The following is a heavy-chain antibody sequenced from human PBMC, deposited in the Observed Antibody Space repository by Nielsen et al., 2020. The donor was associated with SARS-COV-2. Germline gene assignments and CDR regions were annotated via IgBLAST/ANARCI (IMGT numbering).Heavy chain of an antibody. V-gene: IGHV4-4*02. D-gene: IGHD3-16*01. CDR1: GGSVSSNDW. CDR3: AKGVGRLPYYMDV. Sequence: SETLSLTCAVSGGSVSSNDWWTWVRQSPGQGLEWIGEVSHSGSINYNPSLKSRVTLSMDKSKRQFSLRLTSVSAADTAVYFCAKGVGRLPYYMDVWGNGTTVTVSS. CDR2: VSHSGSI. J-gene: IGHJ6*03.